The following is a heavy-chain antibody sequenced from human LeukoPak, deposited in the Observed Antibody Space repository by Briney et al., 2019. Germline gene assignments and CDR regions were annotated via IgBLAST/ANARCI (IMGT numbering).Heavy chain of an antibody. CDR3: ARLWSGYRPPDY. Sequence: PSETLSLTCTVSGVSIISSSYYWGWIRQPPGKGLEWIGSIYYSGSTYQNPSLKSRLTISVDTSKNQLSLKLSSVTAADTAVYYCARLWSGYRPPDYWGQGTLVTVSS. J-gene: IGHJ4*02. V-gene: IGHV4-39*01. CDR2: IYYSGST. CDR1: GVSIISSSYY. D-gene: IGHD3-3*01.